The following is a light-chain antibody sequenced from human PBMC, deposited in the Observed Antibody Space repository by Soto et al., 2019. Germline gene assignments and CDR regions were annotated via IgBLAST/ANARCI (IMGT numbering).Light chain of an antibody. Sequence: QSVLTQPASVSGSPGQSITTSCTGTSSDVGGYKYVSWYQQHPGKAPKLMIYEVSDRPSGISNRFSGSKFGNTASLTISGLQAEDGADYYCCSYTSTSALVFGTGTKVTVL. V-gene: IGLV2-14*01. CDR3: CSYTSTSALV. CDR1: SSDVGGYKY. J-gene: IGLJ1*01. CDR2: EVS.